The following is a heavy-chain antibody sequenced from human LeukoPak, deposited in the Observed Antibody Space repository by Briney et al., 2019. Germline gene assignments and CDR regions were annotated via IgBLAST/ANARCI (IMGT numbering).Heavy chain of an antibody. J-gene: IGHJ6*03. Sequence: PGGSLRLSCAASGFTFSSYAMHWVRQAPGKGLEWVAVISYDGSNKYYADSVKGRFTISRDNSKNTLYLQMNSLRAEDTAVYYCAKDYPTTVTLTLYYYYYMDVWGKGTTVTVSS. CDR1: GFTFSSYA. CDR3: AKDYPTTVTLTLYYYYYMDV. CDR2: ISYDGSNK. D-gene: IGHD4-11*01. V-gene: IGHV3-30-3*01.